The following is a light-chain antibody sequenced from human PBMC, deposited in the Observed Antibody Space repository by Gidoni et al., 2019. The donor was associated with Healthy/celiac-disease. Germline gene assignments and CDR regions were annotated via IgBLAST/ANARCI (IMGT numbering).Light chain of an antibody. CDR3: VLYIGSGSSTYWV. V-gene: IGLV8-61*01. Sequence: QTVVTQEPSFSVSPGGTVTLTCGLSSGSVSTSYYPSWYQQTPGQAPRTLIYSTKTRSSGVPDRFSGSILGNKAALTITGAQAEDESDYYCVLYIGSGSSTYWVFGGGTKLTVL. CDR2: STK. CDR1: SGSVSTSYY. J-gene: IGLJ3*02.